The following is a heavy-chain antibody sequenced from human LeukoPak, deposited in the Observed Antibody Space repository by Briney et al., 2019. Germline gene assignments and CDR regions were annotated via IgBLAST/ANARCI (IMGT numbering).Heavy chain of an antibody. CDR2: IYYSGST. V-gene: IGHV4-59*01. D-gene: IGHD6-13*01. CDR1: GGSISSYY. Sequence: PSETLSLTCTVSGGSISSYYWSWIRQPPGKGLEWIGYIYYSGSTNYNPSLKSRVAISVDTSKNQFSLKLSSVTAEDTAVYYCAQGGLSSSWFDYWGQGTLVTVSS. CDR3: AQGGLSSSWFDY. J-gene: IGHJ5*01.